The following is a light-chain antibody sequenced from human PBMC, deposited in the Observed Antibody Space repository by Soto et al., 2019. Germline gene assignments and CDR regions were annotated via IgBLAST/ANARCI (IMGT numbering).Light chain of an antibody. J-gene: IGLJ2*01. V-gene: IGLV2-14*01. CDR3: NSYSSGSTFVV. CDR1: SSDIGGYNY. CDR2: DIS. Sequence: QSALTQPASVSGSPGQSITISCTGTSSDIGGYNYVSWYQQHPGKAPKLMIYDISNRPSGVSNRFSGSKSGNTASLTISGLQAEDEADYYCNSYSSGSTFVVFGGGTKLTVL.